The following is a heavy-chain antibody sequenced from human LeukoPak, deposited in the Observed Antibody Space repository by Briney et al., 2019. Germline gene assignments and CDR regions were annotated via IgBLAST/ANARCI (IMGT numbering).Heavy chain of an antibody. Sequence: ASVKASCKASGYTFTSYYMHWVRQAPGQGLEWMGIINPSGGSTSYAQKFQGRVTMTRDTSTSTVYMELSSLRSEDTAVYYCSRGPTIRGRWFDPWGQGTLVTVSS. D-gene: IGHD5-24*01. J-gene: IGHJ5*02. CDR1: GYTFTSYY. V-gene: IGHV1-46*03. CDR3: SRGPTIRGRWFDP. CDR2: INPSGGST.